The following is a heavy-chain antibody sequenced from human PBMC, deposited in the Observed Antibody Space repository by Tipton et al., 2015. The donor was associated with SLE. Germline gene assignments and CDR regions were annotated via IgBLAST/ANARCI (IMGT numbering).Heavy chain of an antibody. CDR2: IYSGGST. CDR1: GFTFSSYS. D-gene: IGHD6-19*01. CDR3: ARDAGIAVAGAFDY. Sequence: SLRLSCAASGFTFSSYSMSWVRQAPGKGLEWVSVIYSGGSTYYADSVKGRFTISRDNSKNTLYLQMNSLRAEDTAVYYCARDAGIAVAGAFDYWGQGTLVTVSS. J-gene: IGHJ4*02. V-gene: IGHV3-66*02.